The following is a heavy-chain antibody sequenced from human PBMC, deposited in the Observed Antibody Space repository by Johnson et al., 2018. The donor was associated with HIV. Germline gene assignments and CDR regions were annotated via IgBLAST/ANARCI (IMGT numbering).Heavy chain of an antibody. CDR3: AKPMGGDDAFDI. CDR1: GFTFRSYA. Sequence: QVQLVESGGGVVQPGRSLRLSCAASGFTFRSYAMHWVRQTPGKGLEWVAVVSYDGNNTYYADSVKGRFTISRDNSKNTLYLQMNSLRAEDTAVYYCAKPMGGDDAFDIWGQGTTVTVSS. D-gene: IGHD3-16*01. J-gene: IGHJ3*02. CDR2: VSYDGNNT. V-gene: IGHV3-30*18.